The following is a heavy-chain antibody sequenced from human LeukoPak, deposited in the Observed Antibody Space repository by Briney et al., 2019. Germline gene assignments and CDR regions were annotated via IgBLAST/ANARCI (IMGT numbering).Heavy chain of an antibody. CDR3: ARDGSAEYSYGYGNYYYGMDV. CDR1: GGSLSSYY. CDR2: ISYSGST. D-gene: IGHD5-18*01. J-gene: IGHJ6*02. V-gene: IGHV4-59*01. Sequence: SETVSLTCTVSGGSLSSYYWNWIRQPPGKGLEGIGDISYSGSTNYNPSLKSRVTISLDTSKNQFSLKLSSVTAADTAVYYCARDGSAEYSYGYGNYYYGMDVWGQGTTVTVSS.